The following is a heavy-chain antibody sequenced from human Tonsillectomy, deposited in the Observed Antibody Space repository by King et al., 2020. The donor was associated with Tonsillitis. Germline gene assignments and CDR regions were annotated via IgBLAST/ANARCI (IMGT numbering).Heavy chain of an antibody. CDR3: ARGSTIAAAGTGYYFDY. CDR2: IYNSGRT. V-gene: IGHV4-59*01. D-gene: IGHD6-13*01. Sequence: VQLQESGPGLVKPSETLSLTCSVSGGSISSYYWSWIRQPPGTRLEWIGYIYNSGRTNYNHPLKSRGTISVDTSKNQLSLKLSSVTAADTAVYYCARGSTIAAAGTGYYFDYWGQGTLVTVSS. J-gene: IGHJ4*02. CDR1: GGSISSYY.